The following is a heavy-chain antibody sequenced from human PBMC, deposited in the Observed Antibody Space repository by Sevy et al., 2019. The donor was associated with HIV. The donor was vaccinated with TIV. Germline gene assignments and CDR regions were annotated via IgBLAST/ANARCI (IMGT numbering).Heavy chain of an antibody. CDR1: GFTFRNYA. V-gene: IGHV3-7*04. Sequence: GGSLRLSCTASGFTFRNYAMNWVRQAPGKPLEWVANIKEDDTVKYYVESVKGRFTISRDNGRNLVYLLMNNLKVEDTALYYCVRAIQSEGSFWGQGTRVTVSS. D-gene: IGHD2-21*01. CDR3: VRAIQSEGSF. J-gene: IGHJ4*02. CDR2: IKEDDTVK.